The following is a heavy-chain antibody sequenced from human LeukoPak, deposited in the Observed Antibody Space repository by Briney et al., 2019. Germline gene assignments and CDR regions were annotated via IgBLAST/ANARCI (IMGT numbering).Heavy chain of an antibody. CDR1: GGSTSSGGYY. Sequence: PSQTLSLTCTVSGGSTSSGGYYWNWIRQHPGKGLEWIGYIHYTGSTYYNPSLKSRVTISIDTSKNQFSLKLNSVTPEDTAVYFCAREGEVQTTWSWFDPWGQGTLVTVSS. CDR2: IHYTGST. V-gene: IGHV4-31*03. D-gene: IGHD4/OR15-4a*01. J-gene: IGHJ5*02. CDR3: AREGEVQTTWSWFDP.